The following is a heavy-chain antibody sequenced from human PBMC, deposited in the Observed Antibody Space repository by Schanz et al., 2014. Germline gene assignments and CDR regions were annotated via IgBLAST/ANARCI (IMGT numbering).Heavy chain of an antibody. CDR2: IGGDASRT. D-gene: IGHD3-10*01. CDR3: ARAPPLVRGIAGWFGP. Sequence: EVHLVESGGGLVQPGGSLRLSCAASGFNFITFAMSWVRQAPGKGPEWVSAIGGDASRTYYADSVKGRFTISRDNSKSPLYLQRNSRRAEDTAVYYCARAPPLVRGIAGWFGPWGQGSLVTVSS. J-gene: IGHJ5*02. CDR1: GFNFITFA. V-gene: IGHV3-23*04.